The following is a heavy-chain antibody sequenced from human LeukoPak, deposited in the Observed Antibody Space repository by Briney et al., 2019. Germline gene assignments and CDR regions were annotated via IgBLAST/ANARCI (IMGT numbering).Heavy chain of an antibody. CDR1: GGAFSSDS. D-gene: IGHD2-21*02. CDR2: IIPIFGSP. Sequence: ASVKVSCKASGGAFSSDSISWVRQAPGKGLEWMGGIIPIFGSPNYAQKFQGRVTITTDESTSTAYMELSSLRSEDTATYYCAKEGHCGSHYSLLQHWGPGTLVTVSS. V-gene: IGHV1-69*05. J-gene: IGHJ1*01. CDR3: AKEGHCGSHYSLLQH.